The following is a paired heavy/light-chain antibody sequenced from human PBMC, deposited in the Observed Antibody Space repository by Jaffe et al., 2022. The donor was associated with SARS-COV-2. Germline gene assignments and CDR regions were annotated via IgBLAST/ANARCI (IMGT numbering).Heavy chain of an antibody. V-gene: IGHV3-15*01. J-gene: IGHJ4*02. CDR2: IKNKAEGATT. CDR3: TTTLAVAAAYFDY. Sequence: EVQLVESGGGLVKPGGSLRLSCVVSEFSFRDAWMSWVRQAPGKGLEWVGRIKNKAEGATTAYAAPVKGRFTISREDSKNTLYLQMHSLKTDDTAVYYCTTTLAVAAAYFDYWGQGTLVTVSS. CDR1: EFSFRDAW. D-gene: IGHD6-19*01.
Light chain of an antibody. J-gene: IGLJ1*01. V-gene: IGLV2-14*03. Sequence: QSALTQPASVSGSPGQSITISCTGTSSDVGTYHYVSWYQQHPDKAPKLLIYDVSNRPSGVSNRFSGSKSGNTASLTISGLQAEDEADYYCNSYTGRFTLDVFGTGTKVTVL. CDR3: NSYTGRFTLDV. CDR2: DVS. CDR1: SSDVGTYHY.